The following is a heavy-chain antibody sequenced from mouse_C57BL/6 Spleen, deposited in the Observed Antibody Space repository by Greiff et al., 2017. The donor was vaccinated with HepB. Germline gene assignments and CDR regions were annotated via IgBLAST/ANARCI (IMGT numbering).Heavy chain of an antibody. D-gene: IGHD2-4*01. J-gene: IGHJ2*01. V-gene: IGHV1-55*01. CDR1: GYTFTSYW. CDR2: IYPGSGST. Sequence: QVQLQQPGAELVKPGASVKMSCKASGYTFTSYWITWVKQRPGQGLEWIGDIYPGSGSTNYNEKFKSKATLTVDTSSSTAYMQLSSLTSEDSAVDYCARKRVYYDYDGEDLDYWGQGTTLTVSS. CDR3: ARKRVYYDYDGEDLDY.